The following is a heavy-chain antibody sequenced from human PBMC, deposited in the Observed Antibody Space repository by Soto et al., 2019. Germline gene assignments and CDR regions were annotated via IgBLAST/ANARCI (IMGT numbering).Heavy chain of an antibody. V-gene: IGHV3-30*03. D-gene: IGHD3-22*01. CDR3: ARWVGGSMYDNSGKYDS. CDR1: GFIFSGSG. CDR2: ISYDGSRK. J-gene: IGHJ5*01. Sequence: QVQLVESGGGVVQPGRSLRLTCAASGFIFSGSGMHWVRQAPGKGLEWVALISYDGSRKYYADSVRDRFTISRDNGQNTLYLQMNSLRVEDTAVYFCARWVGGSMYDNSGKYDSWGQGTLVIVSS.